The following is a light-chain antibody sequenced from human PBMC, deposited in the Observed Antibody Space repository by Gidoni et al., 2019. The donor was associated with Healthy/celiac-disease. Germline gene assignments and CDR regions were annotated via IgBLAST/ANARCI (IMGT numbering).Light chain of an antibody. CDR3: QQRSNWPRT. CDR2: DAS. V-gene: IGKV3-11*01. Sequence: DIVLTHSPATLSLSPVERATLSCRASQSVSSYLAWYQQKPGQAPRLLIYDASNRATGIPARFSGSGSGTDCTLTISSLEPEDFAVYYCQQRSNWPRTFGQGTKVEIK. J-gene: IGKJ1*01. CDR1: QSVSSY.